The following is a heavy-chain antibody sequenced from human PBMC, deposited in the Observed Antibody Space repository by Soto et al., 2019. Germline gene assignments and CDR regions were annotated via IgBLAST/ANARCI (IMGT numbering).Heavy chain of an antibody. J-gene: IGHJ3*01. D-gene: IGHD4-17*01. CDR2: VSASGAKT. CDR3: AKDYSDYPGYDGFDV. V-gene: IGHV3-23*01. CDR1: GFGFNYYA. Sequence: QLLESGGGLVHPEGSLRLSCAASGFGFNYYAMTWVRQVAGKGLEWVSSVSASGAKTRYADSVKGLFTISRDNSKNTLHLQMNGLRAEDSATYYCAKDYSDYPGYDGFDVWGHGTMVTVSS.